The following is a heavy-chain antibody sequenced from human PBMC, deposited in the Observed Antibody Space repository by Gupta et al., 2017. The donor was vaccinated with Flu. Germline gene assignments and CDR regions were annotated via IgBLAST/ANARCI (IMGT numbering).Heavy chain of an antibody. CDR2: ISGSGDST. CDR3: AKDLAQWLVRDDAFDI. J-gene: IGHJ3*02. Sequence: APRKGLEWVSGISGSGDSTYYADSVKGRFTISRDNSKNTLYLQMNSLRAEDTAVYYCAKDLAQWLVRDDAFDIWGQGTMVTVSS. V-gene: IGHV3-23*01. D-gene: IGHD6-19*01.